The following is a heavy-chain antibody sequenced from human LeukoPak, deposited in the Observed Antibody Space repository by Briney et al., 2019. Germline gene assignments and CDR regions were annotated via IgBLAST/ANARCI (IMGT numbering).Heavy chain of an antibody. CDR1: GYIFTGYY. D-gene: IGHD3-22*01. CDR3: AAAYYYDSSGYYPLFDY. CDR2: MNPSSGGT. J-gene: IGHJ4*02. Sequence: ASVKVSCKPSGYIFTGYYLHWVRQAPGQGLEWMGWMNPSSGGTNSAPKLQGRVTMTRDTSISTAYMELSSLRSDDTAVYYCAAAYYYDSSGYYPLFDYWGQGTLVTVSS. V-gene: IGHV1-2*02.